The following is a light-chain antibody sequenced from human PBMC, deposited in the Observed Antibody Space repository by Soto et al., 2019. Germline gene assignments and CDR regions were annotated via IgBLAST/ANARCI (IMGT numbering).Light chain of an antibody. CDR1: QSVRSN. CDR2: GAS. J-gene: IGKJ4*01. Sequence: EIVMTQSPATLSVSPGERVTLSCRASQSVRSNLAWYQQKPGQVPRVLIYGASTRAIGIPDRFSGSGSGTESTLTISRLQSEDFAVYYCQHYNNLWGFGGGTKVEIK. V-gene: IGKV3-15*01. CDR3: QHYNNLWG.